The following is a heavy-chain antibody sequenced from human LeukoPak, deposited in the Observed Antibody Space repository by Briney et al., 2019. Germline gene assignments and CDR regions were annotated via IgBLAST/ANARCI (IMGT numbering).Heavy chain of an antibody. D-gene: IGHD6-19*01. V-gene: IGHV4-59*01. Sequence: SETLSLTCTVSGGSISSYYWSWIRQPPGKGLEWIGYIYYSGSTNYNPSLKSRVTISVDTSKNQFSLKLSSVTAADTAVYYCARGSSGWYGVSDYWGQGTLVTVSS. CDR1: GGSISSYY. CDR2: IYYSGST. CDR3: ARGSSGWYGVSDY. J-gene: IGHJ4*02.